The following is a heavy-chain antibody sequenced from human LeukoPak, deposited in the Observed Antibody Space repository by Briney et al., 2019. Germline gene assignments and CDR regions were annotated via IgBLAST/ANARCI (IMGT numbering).Heavy chain of an antibody. CDR2: IYYSGGT. J-gene: IGHJ4*02. V-gene: IGHV4-59*02. CDR1: GGSVTSYY. Sequence: PSETLSLTCTVSGGSVTSYYCNWVRQPPGRGLEWIGYIYYSGGTNYNPSLESRVTISLDTAKNQFSLKLRSVTAADTAVYYCARARYYDGVDYWGQGTLVTVSS. D-gene: IGHD3-22*01. CDR3: ARARYYDGVDY.